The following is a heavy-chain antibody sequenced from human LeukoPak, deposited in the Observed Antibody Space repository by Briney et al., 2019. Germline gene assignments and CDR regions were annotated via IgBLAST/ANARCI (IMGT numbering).Heavy chain of an antibody. V-gene: IGHV3-9*01. CDR3: AKDSGWSFFDY. Sequence: PGGSLRLSCAASGFTFDEYAMHWVRQAPGKGLEWVSGISWNSGSIGYADSVKGRFTISRDNAKNSLYLQMNSLRAEDTAVYYCAKDSGWSFFDYWGQGTLVTVSS. CDR2: ISWNSGSI. CDR1: GFTFDEYA. J-gene: IGHJ4*02. D-gene: IGHD6-19*01.